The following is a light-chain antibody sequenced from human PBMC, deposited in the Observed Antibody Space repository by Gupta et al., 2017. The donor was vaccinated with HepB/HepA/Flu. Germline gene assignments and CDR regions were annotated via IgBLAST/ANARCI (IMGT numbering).Light chain of an antibody. CDR1: SDINVGTYN. J-gene: IGLJ3*02. CDR2: SYSVSDV. Sequence: QPVLTQPPSSSASPGESARLTCTLPSDINVGTYNIYWYQQKPGSPPRYLLFSYSVSDVGQGSGVLSRCFCYTEAYDTTALTITSGLQSEEDAYYYCTISPTSGFVFGGGTKLTVL. CDR3: TISPTSGFV. V-gene: IGLV5-37*01.